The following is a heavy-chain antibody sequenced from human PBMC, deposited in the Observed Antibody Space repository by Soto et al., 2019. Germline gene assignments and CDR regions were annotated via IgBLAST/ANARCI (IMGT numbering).Heavy chain of an antibody. J-gene: IGHJ3*02. D-gene: IGHD2-8*01. CDR2: IWYDGSNK. Sequence: GGSLRLSCAASGFTFSSYGMHWVRQAPGKGLEWVAVIWYDGSNKYYADSVKGRFTISRDNSKNTLYLQMNSLRAEDTAVYYCARPYCTNGVCSVGAFDIWGQGTMVTVSS. CDR1: GFTFSSYG. V-gene: IGHV3-33*08. CDR3: ARPYCTNGVCSVGAFDI.